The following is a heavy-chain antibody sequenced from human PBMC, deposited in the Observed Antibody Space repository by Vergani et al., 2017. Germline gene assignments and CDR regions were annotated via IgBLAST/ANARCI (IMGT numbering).Heavy chain of an antibody. V-gene: IGHV4-38-2*01. D-gene: IGHD3-10*01. Sequence: QVQLQESGPGLVKPSETLTLTCDVSDSSIMTNPYWGWFRQSPGRGLVWIGCIHHSGDTHYNSSLKSRVSISIVSSSKFSLSLTSVTAADTALYYFARHRGSGGFFPSSYFYGMDVWGHGTTVTVSS. CDR2: IHHSGDT. CDR3: ARHRGSGGFFPSSYFYGMDV. J-gene: IGHJ6*02. CDR1: DSSIMTNPY.